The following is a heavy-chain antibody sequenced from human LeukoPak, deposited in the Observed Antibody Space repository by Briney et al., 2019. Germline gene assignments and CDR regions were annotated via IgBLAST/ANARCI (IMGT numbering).Heavy chain of an antibody. CDR2: ISYDGSNK. CDR1: GFTFSSYG. D-gene: IGHD6-13*01. J-gene: IGHJ4*02. CDR3: AKGDYSSSWLFDY. V-gene: IGHV3-30*18. Sequence: GRSLRLSCAASGFTFSSYGMHWVRQAPGKGLEWVAVISYDGSNKYYADSVRGRFTISRDNSKNTLYLQMNSLRAEDTAVYYCAKGDYSSSWLFDYWGQGTLVTVSS.